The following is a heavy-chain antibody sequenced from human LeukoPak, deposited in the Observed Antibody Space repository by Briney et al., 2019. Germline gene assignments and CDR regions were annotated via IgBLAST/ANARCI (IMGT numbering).Heavy chain of an antibody. Sequence: PGGSLRLSCAASGLTFSRYWMTWVRQAPGKGLEWVANNKEDGSAKSDVDSVKGRFNISRDNAKNSLYLQMNSLRVEDTAVYYCARDYDYYSGHNLDAFDIWGQGTTVTVSS. CDR1: GLTFSRYW. J-gene: IGHJ3*02. CDR3: ARDYDYYSGHNLDAFDI. CDR2: NKEDGSAK. D-gene: IGHD2-15*01. V-gene: IGHV3-7*01.